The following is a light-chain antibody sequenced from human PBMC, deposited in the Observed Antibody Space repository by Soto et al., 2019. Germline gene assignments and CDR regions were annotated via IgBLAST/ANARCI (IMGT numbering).Light chain of an antibody. V-gene: IGLV1-47*01. CDR2: KNN. CDR3: ISYTSDDVRYV. J-gene: IGLJ1*01. CDR1: SSNIGSNS. Sequence: QSALTQPPSASGTPGQRVTNSCSGSSSNIGSNSVYWYQQLPGTAPKLLIRKNNQRPSGVPDRFSGSKSGTSASLAISGLRSEDEADYYCISYTSDDVRYVFGTGTKVTVL.